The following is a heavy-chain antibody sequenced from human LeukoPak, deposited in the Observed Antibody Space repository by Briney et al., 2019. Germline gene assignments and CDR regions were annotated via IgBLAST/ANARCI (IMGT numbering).Heavy chain of an antibody. CDR1: GYIFNSQG. CDR3: AREILRFEM. V-gene: IGHV7-4-1*02. CDR2: INTDSGNP. Sequence: GASVKVSCKTSGYIFNSQGMNWVRQAPGQGLEWMGWINTDSGNPTYAQDFTGRFVFSLDSSVSTVYLQISTLMPEDTANYYCAREILRFEMWGQGTMVTVSS. J-gene: IGHJ3*02.